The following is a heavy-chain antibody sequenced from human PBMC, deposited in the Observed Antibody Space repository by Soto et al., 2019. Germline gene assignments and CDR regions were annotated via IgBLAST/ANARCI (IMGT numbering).Heavy chain of an antibody. CDR2: INPFDGSR. D-gene: IGHD3-10*01. Sequence: ASVKVSCKASGYSLTSNYIHWVRQAPGQGLEWMGWINPFDGSRMFAQSFQGRVTMTRDTSTSTVYMEVSSLRSEDTAVYYCSRVDPGETSPFDHWG. CDR1: GYSLTSNY. CDR3: SRVDPGETSPFDH. V-gene: IGHV1-46*03. J-gene: IGHJ4*01.